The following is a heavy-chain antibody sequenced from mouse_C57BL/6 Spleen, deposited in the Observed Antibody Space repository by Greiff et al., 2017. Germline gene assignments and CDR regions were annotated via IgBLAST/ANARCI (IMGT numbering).Heavy chain of an antibody. V-gene: IGHV1-7*01. D-gene: IGHD6-5*01. J-gene: IGHJ3*01. CDR1: GYTFTSYW. CDR2: INPSSGYT. Sequence: QVQLQQSGAELAKPGASVKLSCKASGYTFTSYWMHWVKQRPGQGLEWIGYINPSSGYTKYNQKFKDKATLTADKSSSTAYMQLSSLTYEDSAVYYCARSSPKEPAWFAYWGQGTLVTVSA. CDR3: ARSSPKEPAWFAY.